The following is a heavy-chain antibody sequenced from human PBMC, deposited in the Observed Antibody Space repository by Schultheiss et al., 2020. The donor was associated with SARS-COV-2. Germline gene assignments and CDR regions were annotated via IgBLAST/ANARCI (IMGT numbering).Heavy chain of an antibody. CDR3: ARRGTIHYYYYMDV. Sequence: SQTLSLTCTVSGGSISSSYWSWIRLPAEKGLEWIGRLYVSGSTNYNPSLKSRVTISVDTSKNQFSLKLSSVTAADTAVYYCARRGTIHYYYYMDVWGKGTMVTVSS. CDR1: GGSISSSY. CDR2: LYVSGST. D-gene: IGHD1-7*01. J-gene: IGHJ6*03. V-gene: IGHV4-4*07.